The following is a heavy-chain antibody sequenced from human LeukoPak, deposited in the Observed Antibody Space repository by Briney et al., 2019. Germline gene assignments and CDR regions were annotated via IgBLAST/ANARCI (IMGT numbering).Heavy chain of an antibody. Sequence: KAGGPLRLSCAASGFTFSSYSMNWVRQAPGKGLEWVSSISSSSSYIYYADSVKGRFTISRDNAKNSLYLQMNSLRAEDTAVYYCARVNSGSYHYYYGMDVWGQGTTVTVSS. D-gene: IGHD3-10*01. CDR1: GFTFSSYS. J-gene: IGHJ6*02. CDR2: ISSSSSYI. CDR3: ARVNSGSYHYYYGMDV. V-gene: IGHV3-21*04.